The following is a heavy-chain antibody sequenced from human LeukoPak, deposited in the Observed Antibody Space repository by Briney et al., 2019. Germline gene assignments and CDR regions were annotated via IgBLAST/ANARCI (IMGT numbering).Heavy chain of an antibody. CDR2: IRREGTT. V-gene: IGHV3-74*01. J-gene: IGHJ4*02. CDR3: ARDAGQATPFDY. Sequence: QPGGSLTLSCAASGFTVSSYWIHWVRQAPGKGLVWVSLIRREGTTSFAASVQGRFTISRDNARNTLYLQMNSLAAEDTAVYYCARDAGQATPFDYWGPGTLVTVSS. CDR1: GFTVSSYW. D-gene: IGHD2-15*01.